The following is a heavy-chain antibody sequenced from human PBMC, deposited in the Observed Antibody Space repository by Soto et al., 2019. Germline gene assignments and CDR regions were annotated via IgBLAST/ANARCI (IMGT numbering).Heavy chain of an antibody. D-gene: IGHD2-15*01. CDR3: ASCYSGPLNGMDV. CDR1: GYSFTSYW. V-gene: IGHV5-51*01. J-gene: IGHJ6*02. Sequence: GESLKISCKGSGYSFTSYWIGWVRQMPGKGLEWMGIIYPGDSDTRYSPSFQGQVTISADKSISTAYLQWSSLKASDTAMYYCASCYSGPLNGMDVWGQGXTVTVSS. CDR2: IYPGDSDT.